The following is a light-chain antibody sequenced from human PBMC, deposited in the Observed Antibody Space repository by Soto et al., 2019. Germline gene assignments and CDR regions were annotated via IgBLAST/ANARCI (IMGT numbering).Light chain of an antibody. CDR1: SSNIGAGYD. J-gene: IGLJ1*01. CDR2: ANN. CDR3: QSYDSSLIGSYV. Sequence: QSVLTQPPSVSGAPGQRVTISCTGSSSNIGAGYDVHWYQQLPGAAPKLLIYANNNRPSGVPDRFSGSKSGTSASLAITGLRAGDEADYFCQSYDSSLIGSYVFGTGTKVTVL. V-gene: IGLV1-40*01.